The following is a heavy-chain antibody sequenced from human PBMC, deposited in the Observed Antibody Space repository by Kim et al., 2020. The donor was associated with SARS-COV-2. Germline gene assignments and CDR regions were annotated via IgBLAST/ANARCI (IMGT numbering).Heavy chain of an antibody. J-gene: IGHJ4*02. V-gene: IGHV3-74*01. CDR1: GFTFTTYW. D-gene: IGHD6-6*01. Sequence: GGSLRLSCAASGFTFTTYWMHWVRQAPGKGLVWVARIFSDGATAYADSVHGRFTISRDNAKGMVSLHMNSLRVEDTAIYYCVRDRPVWDWGQVTLVTVSS. CDR2: IFSDGAT. CDR3: VRDRPVWD.